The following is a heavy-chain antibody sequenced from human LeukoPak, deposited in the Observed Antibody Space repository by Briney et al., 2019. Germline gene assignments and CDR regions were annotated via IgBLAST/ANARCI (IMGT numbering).Heavy chain of an antibody. Sequence: SQTLSLTCAISGDSVSSNSATWNWIRQSPSRGLEWLGRTYYKSKWYSDYAISVKSRITINPDTSRNQFSLQMKSVTPEDTALYYCARDPQSCNWYFDLWGRGTLVTVSS. J-gene: IGHJ2*01. D-gene: IGHD2-8*01. V-gene: IGHV6-1*01. CDR1: GDSVSSNSAT. CDR3: ARDPQSCNWYFDL. CDR2: TYYKSKWYS.